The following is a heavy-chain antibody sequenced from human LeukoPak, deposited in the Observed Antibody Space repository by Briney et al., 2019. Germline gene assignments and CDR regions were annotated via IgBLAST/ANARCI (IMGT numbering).Heavy chain of an antibody. CDR2: ISRSGAST. D-gene: IGHD3-22*01. CDR3: AKDRASLEYYYDPSRGHSRELDP. V-gene: IGHV3-23*01. J-gene: IGHJ5*02. CDR1: GFTFSSYA. Sequence: GGSLRLSCAASGFTFSSYAMSWVRQAPGKGLEWVSAISRSGASTYYADSVKGRFTISRDNSKNTLYLQMNSLRAEDTAVYYCAKDRASLEYYYDPSRGHSRELDPWGQGTLVTVSS.